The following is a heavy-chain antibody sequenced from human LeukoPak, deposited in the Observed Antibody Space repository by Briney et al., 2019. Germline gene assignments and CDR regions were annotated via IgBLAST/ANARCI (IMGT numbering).Heavy chain of an antibody. CDR3: ASIYCSGGSCYFDY. CDR1: GGSISSGGYS. J-gene: IGHJ4*02. D-gene: IGHD2-15*01. V-gene: IGHV4-30-2*01. CDR2: IYHSGST. Sequence: SQTLSLTCAVSGGSISSGGYSWSWIRQPPGKGLEWIGYIYHSGSTYYNPSLKSRVTISVDRSKNQFSLKLSSVTAADTAVYYCASIYCSGGSCYFDYWGQGTLVTVSS.